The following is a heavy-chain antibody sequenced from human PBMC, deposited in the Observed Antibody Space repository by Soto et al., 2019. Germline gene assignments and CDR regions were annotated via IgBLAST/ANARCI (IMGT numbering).Heavy chain of an antibody. CDR1: GFTFISYG. V-gene: IGHV3-23*01. CDR3: ARGAAVAGTDWFDA. CDR2: ITTTGRNT. Sequence: EMQLLESGGGLVQPGGSLRLSCAASGFTFISYGMTWVRQAPGKGLEWVSGITTTGRNTYYAESVKGRFTISRDNSKNVVYLQMNSLRAEDTAVYDCARGAAVAGTDWFDAWGQGTRVLVSS. J-gene: IGHJ5*02. D-gene: IGHD6-13*01.